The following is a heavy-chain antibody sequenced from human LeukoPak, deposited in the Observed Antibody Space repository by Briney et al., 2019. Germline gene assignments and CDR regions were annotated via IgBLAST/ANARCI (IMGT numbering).Heavy chain of an antibody. V-gene: IGHV3-30*18. CDR3: AKVQLLPTYYYYYGMDV. D-gene: IGHD2-15*01. Sequence: GGSLRLSCAASGFTFSSYGMHWVCQAPGKGLEWVAVISYDGSNKYYADSVKGRFTISRDNSKNTLYLQMNSLRAEDTAVYYCAKVQLLPTYYYYYGMDVWGQGTTVTVSS. J-gene: IGHJ6*02. CDR1: GFTFSSYG. CDR2: ISYDGSNK.